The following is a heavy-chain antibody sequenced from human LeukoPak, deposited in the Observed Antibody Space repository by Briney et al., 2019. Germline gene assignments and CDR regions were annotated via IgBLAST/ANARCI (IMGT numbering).Heavy chain of an antibody. Sequence: PGGSLRLSCAASGFTVSSNYMSWVRQAPGKGLEWVSVIYSGGSTYYADSVKARFTISRDNSKNTLYLQMNSLRAEDTAVYYCSYSSSSVGYMDVWGKGTTVTVSS. D-gene: IGHD6-6*01. CDR1: GFTVSSNY. CDR3: SYSSSSVGYMDV. V-gene: IGHV3-53*01. CDR2: IYSGGST. J-gene: IGHJ6*03.